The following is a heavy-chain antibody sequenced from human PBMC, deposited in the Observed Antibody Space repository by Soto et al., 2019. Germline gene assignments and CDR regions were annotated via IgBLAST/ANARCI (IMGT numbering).Heavy chain of an antibody. J-gene: IGHJ6*02. V-gene: IGHV1-58*02. CDR3: SADHPHTAIGWPV. CDR2: IVVASGRT. Sequence: SVKVSCKASGFYFGSFGIQFLRQTRGRGLEWIGWIVVASGRTNYARQFQGRVAFSRDMSSTTAYMDLYDLKSDDTAVYFCSADHPHTAIGWPVWGQGTTVTVSS. CDR1: GFYFGSFG.